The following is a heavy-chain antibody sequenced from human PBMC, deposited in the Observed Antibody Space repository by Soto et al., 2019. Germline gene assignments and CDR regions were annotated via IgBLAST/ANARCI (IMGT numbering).Heavy chain of an antibody. J-gene: IGHJ4*02. CDR1: GFTFSNYG. V-gene: IGHV3-33*01. Sequence: GGSLRLSCAASGFTFSNYGMHWVRQAPGKGLEWVAVIWYDGTNKYYTDSVKGRFTISRDNSRNTLYLQMNSLRAEDTALYYCARDGRYCSGGTCYNFDYWGQGTLFTAPQ. D-gene: IGHD2-15*01. CDR2: IWYDGTNK. CDR3: ARDGRYCSGGTCYNFDY.